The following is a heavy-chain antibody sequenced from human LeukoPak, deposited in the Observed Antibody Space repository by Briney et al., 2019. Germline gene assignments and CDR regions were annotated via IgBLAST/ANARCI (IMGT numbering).Heavy chain of an antibody. J-gene: IGHJ4*02. CDR2: ISSSSSYI. D-gene: IGHD5-18*01. CDR3: ARAPRGYSYGYVGY. CDR1: GFTFSSYS. V-gene: IGHV3-21*01. Sequence: GGSLRLSCAASGFTFSSYSMNWFRQAPGKGLEWVSSISSSSSYIYYADSVKGRFTISRDNAKNSLYLQMNSLRAEDTAVYYCARAPRGYSYGYVGYWGQGTLVTVSS.